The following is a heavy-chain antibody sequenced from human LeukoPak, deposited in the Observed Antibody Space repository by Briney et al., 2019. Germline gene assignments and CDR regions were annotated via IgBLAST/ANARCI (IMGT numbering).Heavy chain of an antibody. J-gene: IGHJ6*02. CDR2: ISSSGGTI. Sequence: PGGSLRLSCAVSGFTFSDYYMSWIRQAPGKGLEWVSYISSSGGTIYYADSVKGRFTISRDNAKNSLYLQMNSLRAEDTAVYYCAREIPPLNNDYGDYSGMDVWGQGTTVTVSS. CDR3: AREIPPLNNDYGDYSGMDV. D-gene: IGHD4-17*01. CDR1: GFTFSDYY. V-gene: IGHV3-11*04.